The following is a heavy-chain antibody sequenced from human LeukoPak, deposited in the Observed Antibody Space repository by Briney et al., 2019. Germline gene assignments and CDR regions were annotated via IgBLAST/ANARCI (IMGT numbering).Heavy chain of an antibody. D-gene: IGHD2-2*01. J-gene: IGHJ4*02. Sequence: ASVKVSCKASGYTFTGYYIHWVRQAPGQGLEWMGWINPNSGGTNYAQKFQGRVTMTRDTSISTAYMELSRLRSDDTAVYYCARDKGYCSSTICLVLDYWGQGTLVTVSS. CDR2: INPNSGGT. CDR3: ARDKGYCSSTICLVLDY. CDR1: GYTFTGYY. V-gene: IGHV1-2*02.